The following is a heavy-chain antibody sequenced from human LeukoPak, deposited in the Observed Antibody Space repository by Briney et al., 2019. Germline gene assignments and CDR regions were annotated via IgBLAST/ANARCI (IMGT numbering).Heavy chain of an antibody. CDR1: GYTFTSYG. CDR2: ISAYNGNT. V-gene: IGHV1-18*01. D-gene: IGHD3-22*01. CDR3: ARDPRDYYDSSGYYLFDY. Sequence: GASVKVSCKASGYTFTSYGISWVRQAPGQGLEWMGWISAYNGNTNYAQKLQGRVTMTTDTSTSIAYMELRSLRSDVTAVYYCARDPRDYYDSSGYYLFDYWGQGTLVTVSS. J-gene: IGHJ4*02.